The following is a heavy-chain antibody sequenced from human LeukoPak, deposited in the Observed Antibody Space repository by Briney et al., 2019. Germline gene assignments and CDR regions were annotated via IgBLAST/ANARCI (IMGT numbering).Heavy chain of an antibody. CDR3: ARDGPAGDQGVTTYYFDY. CDR2: IWYDGSNK. J-gene: IGHJ4*02. CDR1: GFSFRNYG. V-gene: IGHV3-33*01. D-gene: IGHD1-14*01. Sequence: PGTSLRLSCEVAGFSFRNYGMHCVRQAPDKGPKWVAAIWYDGSNKYYADSVKGRFTISRDNSKNTLYLQMNSLRVEDTAVYYCARDGPAGDQGVTTYYFDYWGQGTLVTVSS.